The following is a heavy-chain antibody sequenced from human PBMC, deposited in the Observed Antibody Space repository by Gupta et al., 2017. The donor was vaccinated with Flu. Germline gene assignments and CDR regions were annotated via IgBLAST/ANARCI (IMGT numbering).Heavy chain of an antibody. D-gene: IGHD2-8*01. CDR3: ARDFCTTNNCRFDY. V-gene: IGHV3-48*01. J-gene: IGHJ4*02. Sequence: QAPGKGLEWVSYISSGSSSMYYADSVKGRFTISRDKAKNSLYLQMNSLRAEDTAVYYCARDFCTTNNCRFDYWGQGTLVTVSS. CDR2: ISSGSSSM.